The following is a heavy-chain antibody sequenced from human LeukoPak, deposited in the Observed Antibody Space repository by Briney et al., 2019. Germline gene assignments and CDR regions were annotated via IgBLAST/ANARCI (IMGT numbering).Heavy chain of an antibody. CDR3: ARIARDYYYMDV. CDR2: IISTSSTT. CDR1: GFSFSSYE. Sequence: GGSLRLSCAASGFSFSSYEMNWVGPGPGRARVWVSYIISTSSTTYYEDSVKGRFTVSRDNAKNSLYLQMSSLRVEDTAVYYCARIARDYYYMDVWGKGTTVTVSS. J-gene: IGHJ6*03. V-gene: IGHV3-48*03.